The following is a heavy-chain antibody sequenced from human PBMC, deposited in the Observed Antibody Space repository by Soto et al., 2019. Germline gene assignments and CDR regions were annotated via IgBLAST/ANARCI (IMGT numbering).Heavy chain of an antibody. CDR1: GYTFTSYD. CDR2: MNPNSGNT. J-gene: IGHJ6*03. V-gene: IGHV1-8*01. D-gene: IGHD6-19*01. Sequence: QVQLVQSGAEVKKPGASVKVSCKASGYTFTSYDINWVRQATGQGLEWMGWMNPNSGNTGYAQKFQGRVTMTRNNSISTAYMELRSLRSEDTAVYYCARGRRIAVAGSYYYYMDVWGKGTTVTVSS. CDR3: ARGRRIAVAGSYYYYMDV.